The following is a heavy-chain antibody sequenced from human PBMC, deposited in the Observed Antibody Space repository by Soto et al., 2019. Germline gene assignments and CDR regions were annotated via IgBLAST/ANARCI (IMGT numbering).Heavy chain of an antibody. CDR2: IYYSGST. Sequence: SETLSLTCTVSGGSISSSSYYWGWIRQPPGKGLEWIGSIYYSGSTYYNPSLKSRVTISVDTSKNQFSLKLSSVTAADTAVYYCARLHGEGILTGCDAFDIWGQGTMVTVSS. D-gene: IGHD3-9*01. CDR3: ARLHGEGILTGCDAFDI. J-gene: IGHJ3*02. V-gene: IGHV4-39*01. CDR1: GGSISSSSYY.